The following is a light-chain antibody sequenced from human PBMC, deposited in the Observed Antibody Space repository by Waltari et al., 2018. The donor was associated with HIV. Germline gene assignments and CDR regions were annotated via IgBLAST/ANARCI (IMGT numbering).Light chain of an antibody. CDR2: DAS. Sequence: EIVLTQSPATLSLSPGDRATLPCRASQSVSSYLAWYQQKPGQAPRLLIYDASNRASGIPARFSGSGSGTDFTLTISSLEPEDFAVYYCQQRSDWLDTFGQGTKVEIK. V-gene: IGKV3-11*01. CDR3: QQRSDWLDT. CDR1: QSVSSY. J-gene: IGKJ2*01.